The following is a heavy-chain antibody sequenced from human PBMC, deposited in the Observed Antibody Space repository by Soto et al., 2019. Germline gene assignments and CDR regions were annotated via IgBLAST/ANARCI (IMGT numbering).Heavy chain of an antibody. D-gene: IGHD3-16*02. Sequence: PGGSLRLSCAASGFTFSSYGMHWVRQAPGKGLEWVAVISYDGSNKYYADSVKGRFTISRDNSKNTLYLQMNSRRAEDTAVYYCAKAYDYIWGSYRYYYMDVCGKGTTVTVSS. V-gene: IGHV3-30*18. CDR2: ISYDGSNK. CDR1: GFTFSSYG. J-gene: IGHJ6*03. CDR3: AKAYDYIWGSYRYYYMDV.